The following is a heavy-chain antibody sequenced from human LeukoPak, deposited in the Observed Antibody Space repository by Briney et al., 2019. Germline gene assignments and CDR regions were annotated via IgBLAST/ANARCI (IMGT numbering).Heavy chain of an antibody. CDR2: ISGSGGST. J-gene: IGHJ4*02. CDR1: GFSFSSYA. CDR3: ARDYYYDSSGYSFDY. Sequence: GGSLRLSCAASGFSFSSYAMSWVRQAPGKGLEWVSAISGSGGSTYYADSVKGRFTISRDNAKNSLYLQMNSLRAEDTAVYYCARDYYYDSSGYSFDYWGQGTLVTVSS. V-gene: IGHV3-23*01. D-gene: IGHD3-22*01.